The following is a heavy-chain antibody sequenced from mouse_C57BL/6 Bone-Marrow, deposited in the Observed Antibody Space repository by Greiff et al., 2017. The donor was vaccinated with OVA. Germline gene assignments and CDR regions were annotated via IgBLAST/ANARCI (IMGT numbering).Heavy chain of an antibody. J-gene: IGHJ2*01. Sequence: QVQLQQSGPGLVQPSQSLSITCTVSGFSLTSYGVHWVRQSPGKGLEWLGVIWRGGSTDSNAAFMSRLSITKDNSKSKVFLKMNSLQADDTAIYYCAKEEDGSSYGYFDYWGQGTTLTVSS. V-gene: IGHV2-5*01. CDR3: AKEEDGSSYGYFDY. CDR1: GFSLTSYG. CDR2: IWRGGST. D-gene: IGHD1-1*01.